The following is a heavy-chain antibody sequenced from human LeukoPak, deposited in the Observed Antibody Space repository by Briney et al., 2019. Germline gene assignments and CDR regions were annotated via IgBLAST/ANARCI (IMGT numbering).Heavy chain of an antibody. V-gene: IGHV1-2*02. CDR1: GYTFTGYY. D-gene: IGHD2-2*01. Sequence: ASVKVSCEASGYTFTGYYMHWVRQAPGQGLEWMGWINPNSGGTNYAQKFQGRVTMTRDTSISTAYMELSRLRSDDTAVYYCARVRGSTRYYYYYYMDVWGKGTTVTVSS. J-gene: IGHJ6*03. CDR3: ARVRGSTRYYYYYYMDV. CDR2: INPNSGGT.